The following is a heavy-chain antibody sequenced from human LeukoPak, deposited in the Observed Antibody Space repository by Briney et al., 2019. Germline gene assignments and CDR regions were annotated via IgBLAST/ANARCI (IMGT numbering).Heavy chain of an antibody. CDR1: GGSISNSSSY. J-gene: IGHJ4*02. CDR2: IYFSGST. CDR3: ARHSPVGIFYFDY. V-gene: IGHV4-39*01. D-gene: IGHD1-26*01. Sequence: SETLSVTCTVPGGSISNSSSYWGWIRQPPGKGLEWIGSIYFSGSTYYKPSLKSRFTISVDTSKNQFSLKLSSVTAADRPVYYCARHSPVGIFYFDYWGQGTLVTVSS.